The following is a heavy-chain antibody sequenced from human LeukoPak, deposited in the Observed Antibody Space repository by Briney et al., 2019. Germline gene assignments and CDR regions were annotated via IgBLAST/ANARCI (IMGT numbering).Heavy chain of an antibody. CDR3: ARGVTLLRYFDWLRRRAHYYMDV. Sequence: GASVKVSCKASGYTFTSYDINWVRQATGQGLEWMGWMNPNSGNTGYAQKFQGRVTITRNTSISTAYMELSSLRSEDTAVYYCARGVTLLRYFDWLRRRAHYYMDVWGKGTTVTVSS. CDR2: MNPNSGNT. V-gene: IGHV1-8*03. CDR1: GYTFTSYD. D-gene: IGHD3-9*01. J-gene: IGHJ6*03.